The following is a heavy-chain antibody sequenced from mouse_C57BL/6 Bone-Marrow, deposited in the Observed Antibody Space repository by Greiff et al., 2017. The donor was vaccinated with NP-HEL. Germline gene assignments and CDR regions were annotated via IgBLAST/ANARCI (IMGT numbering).Heavy chain of an antibody. CDR3: ARSWGLRRGPHFDY. Sequence: VQLQQPGAELVKPGASVKLSCKASGYTFTSYWMQWVKQRPGQGLEWIGEIDPSDSYTNYNQKFKGKATLTVDTSSSTAYMQLSSLTSEDSAVYYCARSWGLRRGPHFDYWGQGTTLTVSS. D-gene: IGHD2-4*01. CDR1: GYTFTSYW. J-gene: IGHJ2*01. V-gene: IGHV1-50*01. CDR2: IDPSDSYT.